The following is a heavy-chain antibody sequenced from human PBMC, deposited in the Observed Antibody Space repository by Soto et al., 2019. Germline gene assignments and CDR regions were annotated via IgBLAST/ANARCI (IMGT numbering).Heavy chain of an antibody. Sequence: PGGSLRLSCAASGFTFSSYGMHWVRQAPGKGLEWVAVISYDGSNKYYADSVKGRFTISRDNSKNTLYLQMNSLRAEDTAVYYCAKELYGGNSPPSFWGQGTLVTVSS. J-gene: IGHJ4*02. CDR3: AKELYGGNSPPSF. CDR1: GFTFSSYG. D-gene: IGHD4-17*01. V-gene: IGHV3-30*18. CDR2: ISYDGSNK.